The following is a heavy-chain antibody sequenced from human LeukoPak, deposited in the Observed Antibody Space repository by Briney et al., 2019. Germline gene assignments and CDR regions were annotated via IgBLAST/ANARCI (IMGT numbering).Heavy chain of an antibody. J-gene: IGHJ4*02. V-gene: IGHV4-38-2*02. CDR2: IYHSEIT. D-gene: IGHD1-20*01. CDR1: GYSINNGFY. Sequence: SQTLSLTCTVSGYSINNGFYWGWIRQPPGKGLGWIGSIYHSEITHYNPSLKSRVTISVDPSKNPSSLKLSSVTAADTAVYYCARVLPITPYFDYWGQGTLVTVSS. CDR3: ARVLPITPYFDY.